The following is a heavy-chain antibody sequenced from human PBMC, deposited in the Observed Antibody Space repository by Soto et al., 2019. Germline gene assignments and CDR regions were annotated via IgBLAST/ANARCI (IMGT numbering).Heavy chain of an antibody. Sequence: ASVKVSCKASGGTFSSYTISWVRQAPGQGLEWMGRIIPILGIANYAQKFQGRVTITADKSTSTAYMELSSLRSEDTAVYYCARGIAVAGTAAFDIWGQGTMVTVSS. CDR3: ARGIAVAGTAAFDI. CDR2: IIPILGIA. CDR1: GGTFSSYT. V-gene: IGHV1-69*02. D-gene: IGHD6-19*01. J-gene: IGHJ3*02.